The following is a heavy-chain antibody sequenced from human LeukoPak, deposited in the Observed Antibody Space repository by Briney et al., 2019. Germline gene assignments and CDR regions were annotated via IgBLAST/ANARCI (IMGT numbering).Heavy chain of an antibody. Sequence: GGSLRLSCSASGFTFSSYAMHWVRQAPGKGLEYVSAISSNGGSTYYADSVKGRFTISRDNSKNTLYLQMSSLRAEDTAVYYRVKWGPRPDTAMVFDYWGQGTLVTVSS. J-gene: IGHJ4*02. CDR3: VKWGPRPDTAMVFDY. CDR1: GFTFSSYA. V-gene: IGHV3-64D*06. CDR2: ISSNGGST. D-gene: IGHD5-18*01.